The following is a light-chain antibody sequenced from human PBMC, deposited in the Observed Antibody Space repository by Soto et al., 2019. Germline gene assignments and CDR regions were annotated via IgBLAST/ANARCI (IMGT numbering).Light chain of an antibody. CDR1: QSVSSSY. Sequence: EIVLTQSPGTLSLSPGERATLSCRASQSVSSSYLAWYQQNPGQAPRRLIYGASSRATGIPDRFSGSGSGTDFTLTISRLEPEDFAVYYCQQYGSAPPETFGQGTKVEIK. CDR2: GAS. J-gene: IGKJ1*01. V-gene: IGKV3-20*01. CDR3: QQYGSAPPET.